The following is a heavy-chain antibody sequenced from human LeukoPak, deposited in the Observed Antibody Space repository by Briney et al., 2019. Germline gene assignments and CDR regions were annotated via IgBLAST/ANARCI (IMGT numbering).Heavy chain of an antibody. J-gene: IGHJ5*02. CDR3: ARRYYDSSGYYQQYHWFDP. CDR1: GGSISSNY. V-gene: IGHV4-59*08. Sequence: PSETLSLTCTVSGGSISSNYWSWIRQPPGKGLEWIGYSYYSGSTNYNPSLKSRVTMSVDTSNNQFSLKLSSVTAADTAVYYCARRYYDSSGYYQQYHWFDPWGQGTLVTVSS. CDR2: SYYSGST. D-gene: IGHD3-22*01.